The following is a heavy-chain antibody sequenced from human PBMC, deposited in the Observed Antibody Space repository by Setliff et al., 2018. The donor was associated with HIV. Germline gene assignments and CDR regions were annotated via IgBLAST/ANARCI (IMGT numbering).Heavy chain of an antibody. CDR1: GFTVSSNY. CDR2: IYVGGST. CDR3: ARARKGDWNLSYWFDP. J-gene: IGHJ5*02. Sequence: PGGSLRLSCAASGFTVSSNYLSWVRQAPGKGLEWVSVIYVGGSTYYSDSVKGRFTISRDNAKNSLYLQMNSLRAEDTAVYYCARARKGDWNLSYWFDPWGQGTLVTV. V-gene: IGHV3-53*01. D-gene: IGHD1-1*01.